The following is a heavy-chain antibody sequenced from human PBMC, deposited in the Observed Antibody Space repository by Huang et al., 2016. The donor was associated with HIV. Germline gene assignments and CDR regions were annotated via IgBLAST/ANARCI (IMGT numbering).Heavy chain of an antibody. CDR3: ARSRDSSGPGGAFDI. Sequence: QVRLVQSGAEVKKPGASVTVSCKASGYPFSRYYIHWVRQAPGQGLEWMGKINPSGFGTSDAQECQGRATMTTDASTSTVYMDLSSLRYEDTAMYYCARSRDSSGPGGAFDIWGQGTMVVVSS. CDR2: INPSGFGT. J-gene: IGHJ3*02. D-gene: IGHD6-19*01. V-gene: IGHV1-46*01. CDR1: GYPFSRYY.